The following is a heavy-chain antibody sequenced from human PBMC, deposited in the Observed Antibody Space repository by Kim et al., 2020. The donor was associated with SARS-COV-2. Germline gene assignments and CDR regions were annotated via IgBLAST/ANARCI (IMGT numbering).Heavy chain of an antibody. V-gene: IGHV4-31*03. Sequence: SETLSLTCTVSGGSISSGGYYWSWIRQHPGKGLEWIGYIYYSGSTYYNPSLKSRVTISVDTSKNQFSLKLSSVTAADTAVYYCARDTFHSSGWYPAGHYFGHWGPGTPVTVSS. D-gene: IGHD6-19*01. CDR3: ARDTFHSSGWYPAGHYFGH. J-gene: IGHJ4*02. CDR2: IYYSGST. CDR1: GGSISSGGYY.